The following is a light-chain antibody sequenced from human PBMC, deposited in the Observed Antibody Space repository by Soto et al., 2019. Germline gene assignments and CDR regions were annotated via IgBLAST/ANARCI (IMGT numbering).Light chain of an antibody. CDR3: QQYDSSPCA. CDR1: QSVSSSY. V-gene: IGKV3-20*01. Sequence: DIELTQSPGTLSLSPGERATLSCRASQSVSSSYLAWYQQKPGQAPRLLIYGASSRATGIPERFSGSGSGTDFTLTISRLEPEDFAVYYCQQYDSSPCAFGGGTKVDIK. J-gene: IGKJ4*01. CDR2: GAS.